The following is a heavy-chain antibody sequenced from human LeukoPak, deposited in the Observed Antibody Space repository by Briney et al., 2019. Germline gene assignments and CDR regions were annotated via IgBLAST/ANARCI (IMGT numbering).Heavy chain of an antibody. CDR3: ARGQQYYHDSSGYWVFDY. V-gene: IGHV4-34*01. Sequence: SETLSLTCAVYGGSFSGYYWNWIRQPPGKGLEWIGEINHSGSTNYNPSLKSRVTISVDTSKNQFCLKLSSVTAADTAVYSCARGQQYYHDSSGYWVFDYWGQGTLVTVSS. D-gene: IGHD3-22*01. CDR1: GGSFSGYY. CDR2: INHSGST. J-gene: IGHJ4*02.